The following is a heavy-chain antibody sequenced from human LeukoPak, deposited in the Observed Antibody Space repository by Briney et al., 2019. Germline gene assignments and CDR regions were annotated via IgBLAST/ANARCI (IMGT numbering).Heavy chain of an antibody. J-gene: IGHJ4*02. Sequence: GGSLRLSCAASGFTFSSYGMHWVRQAPGKGLEWVAFIRYDGSNKYYADSVKGRFTISRDNSKNTLYLQMNSLRSEDTAVYYCATSYYDILTDYRPLAYWGQGTLVTVSS. CDR3: ATSYYDILTDYRPLAY. CDR2: IRYDGSNK. CDR1: GFTFSSYG. V-gene: IGHV3-30*02. D-gene: IGHD3-9*01.